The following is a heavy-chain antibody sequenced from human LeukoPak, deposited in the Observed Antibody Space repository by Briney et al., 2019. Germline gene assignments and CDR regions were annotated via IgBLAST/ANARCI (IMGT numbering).Heavy chain of an antibody. D-gene: IGHD4-17*01. V-gene: IGHV3-30*02. CDR3: AREGGDYEYYFDY. J-gene: IGHJ4*02. CDR2: IRYDGSNK. CDR1: GFTFSSYG. Sequence: PGGSLRLSCAASGFTFSSYGMHWVRQAPGKGLEWVAFIRYDGSNKYYADSVKGRFTISRDNAKNSLYLQMNSLRAEDTALYYCAREGGDYEYYFDYWGQGTLVTVSS.